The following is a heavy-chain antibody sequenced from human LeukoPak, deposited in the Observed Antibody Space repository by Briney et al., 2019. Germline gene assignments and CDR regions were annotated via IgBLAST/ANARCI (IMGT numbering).Heavy chain of an antibody. CDR2: ISDYNGNT. Sequence: ASVKVSCKACGYTFTSYGISWVRQSTGQGLEWMGWISDYNGNTNYAQKLQGRVTITTDTYTHTAYMELRSLRSDYPAVYYCARARGLVVPAAKDRGYNWFDPWGQGTLVTVSS. CDR1: GYTFTSYG. CDR3: ARARGLVVPAAKDRGYNWFDP. V-gene: IGHV1-18*01. J-gene: IGHJ5*02. D-gene: IGHD2-2*01.